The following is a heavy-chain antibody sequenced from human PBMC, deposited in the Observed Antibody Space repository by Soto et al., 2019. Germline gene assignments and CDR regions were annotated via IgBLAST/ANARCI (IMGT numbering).Heavy chain of an antibody. CDR1: GFTFSSYA. CDR3: TTDGGVSEYPLFWA. CDR2: LTSKRAGGTS. Sequence: PGGSLRLSCAASGFTFSSYAMSWVRQAPGKGLEWVARLTSKRAGGTSDYAAPVKGRFSISKDESKNTLYLQMNSLRSEDTAVYHCTTDGGVSEYPLFWAWGQGTLVTVSS. V-gene: IGHV3-15*01. J-gene: IGHJ5*02. D-gene: IGHD3-3*01.